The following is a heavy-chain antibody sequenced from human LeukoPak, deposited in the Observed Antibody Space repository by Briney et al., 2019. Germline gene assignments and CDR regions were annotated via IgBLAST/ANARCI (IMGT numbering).Heavy chain of an antibody. D-gene: IGHD1-1*01. CDR1: GYTSSDHG. J-gene: IGHJ5*02. CDR2: ISTNNGNT. Sequence: ASVKVSCKSSGYTSSDHGISWMRQAPGQGLEWMGWISTNNGNTNYAQQFQGRVTMTTDTSTSTAYMELRSLKSDDTAVYYCARDVPGSIGTTARFDPWGQGTLVTVSS. CDR3: ARDVPGSIGTTARFDP. V-gene: IGHV1-18*01.